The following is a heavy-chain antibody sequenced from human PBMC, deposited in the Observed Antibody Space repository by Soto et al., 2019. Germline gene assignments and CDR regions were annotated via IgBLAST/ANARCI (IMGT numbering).Heavy chain of an antibody. CDR1: GYSISSGYY. CDR2: IYHSGST. CDR3: ARTAAGTRENWFDP. D-gene: IGHD6-13*01. Sequence: PSETLSLTCAVSGYSISSGYYWGWIRQPPGKGLEWIGSIYHSGSTYYNPSLKSRVTISVDTSKNQFSLKLSSVTAADTAVYYCARTAAGTRENWFDPWGQGTLVTVSS. V-gene: IGHV4-38-2*01. J-gene: IGHJ5*02.